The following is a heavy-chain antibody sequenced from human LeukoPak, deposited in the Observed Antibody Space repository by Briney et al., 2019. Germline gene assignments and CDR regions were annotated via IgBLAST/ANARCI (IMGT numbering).Heavy chain of an antibody. CDR1: GGSFSGYY. J-gene: IGHJ4*02. V-gene: IGHV4-34*01. CDR3: ARWLVGAQTNYFDY. CDR2: INHSGST. Sequence: NPSETLSLTCAVYGGSFSGYYWSWIRQPPGKGLEWIGEINHSGSTNYNPSLKSRVTISVDTSKNQFSLKLSSVTAADTAVYYCARWLVGAQTNYFDYWGQGTLVTVSS. D-gene: IGHD1-26*01.